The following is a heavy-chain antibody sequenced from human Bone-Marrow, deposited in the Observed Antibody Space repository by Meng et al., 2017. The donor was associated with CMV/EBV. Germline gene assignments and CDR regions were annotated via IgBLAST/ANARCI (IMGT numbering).Heavy chain of an antibody. CDR1: GFTFSSYG. CDR2: IWYDGSNK. D-gene: IGHD3-16*02. J-gene: IGHJ6*02. V-gene: IGHV3-33*06. Sequence: GESLKISCAASGFTFSSYGMHWVRQAPGKGLEWVAVIWYDGSNKYYADSVKGRFTISRDNSKNTLYLQMNSLGAEDTAVYYCAKDVTFGGVIVLCGMDVWGQGTTVTVSS. CDR3: AKDVTFGGVIVLCGMDV.